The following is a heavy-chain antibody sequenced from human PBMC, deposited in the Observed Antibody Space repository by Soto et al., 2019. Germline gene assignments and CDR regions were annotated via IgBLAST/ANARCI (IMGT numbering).Heavy chain of an antibody. V-gene: IGHV3-23*01. CDR3: AKDAGRFLEWFLPFDS. Sequence: SLRLSCAASGFTFSSYAMSWVRQAPGKGLEWVSVISGSGGSTHYVDSVKGRFTISRDNSKNTLYLQMNSLRAEDTAVYYCAKDAGRFLEWFLPFDSWGQGALVT. CDR2: ISGSGGST. J-gene: IGHJ4*02. CDR1: GFTFSSYA. D-gene: IGHD3-3*01.